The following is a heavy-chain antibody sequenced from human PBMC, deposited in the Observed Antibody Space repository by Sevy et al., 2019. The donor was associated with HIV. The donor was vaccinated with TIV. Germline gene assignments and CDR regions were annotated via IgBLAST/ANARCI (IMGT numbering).Heavy chain of an antibody. CDR3: ARSPPVVVVPGAPSWFDP. D-gene: IGHD2-2*01. J-gene: IGHJ5*02. V-gene: IGHV4-34*01. CDR1: DGSFSGYY. CDR2: INEGGIT. Sequence: SETLSLTCAVHDGSFSGYYWNWIRQLPGKGLEWMGEINEGGITYYNPSLKSRITISVDTSKKQFSRKLNSVTAVDSAVYFCARSPPVVVVPGAPSWFDPWGQGTLVTVSS.